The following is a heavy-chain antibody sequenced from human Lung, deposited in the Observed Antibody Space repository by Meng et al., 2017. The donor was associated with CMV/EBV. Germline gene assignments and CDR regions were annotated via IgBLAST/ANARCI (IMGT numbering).Heavy chain of an antibody. D-gene: IGHD2-2*01. CDR1: GFTFSSND. J-gene: IGHJ4*02. CDR3: ARDLRVIAVLLAAPGAFDC. V-gene: IGHV3-13*01. CDR2: IGTAGDT. Sequence: SXAASGFTFSSNDMHWVRQTTGKGLEWVSAIGTAGDTYYPGSVKGRFTISRENAKNSFYLQMNSLRAGDTAVYYCARDLRVIAVLLAAPGAFDCWXQGTXVTVSS.